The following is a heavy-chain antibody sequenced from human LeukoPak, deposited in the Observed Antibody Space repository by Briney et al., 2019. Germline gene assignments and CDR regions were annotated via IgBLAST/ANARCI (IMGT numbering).Heavy chain of an antibody. V-gene: IGHV3-48*03. J-gene: IGHJ3*02. CDR1: GFTFSSYE. Sequence: HPGGSLRLSCAASGFTFSSYEMNWVRQAPGKGLEWVSYISSSGSTIYYADSVKGRFTISRDNAKNSLYLQMNSLRAEDTAVYYCASVPPLYSSSSELAFDIWGQGTMVTVSS. CDR3: ASVPPLYSSSSELAFDI. D-gene: IGHD6-6*01. CDR2: ISSSGSTI.